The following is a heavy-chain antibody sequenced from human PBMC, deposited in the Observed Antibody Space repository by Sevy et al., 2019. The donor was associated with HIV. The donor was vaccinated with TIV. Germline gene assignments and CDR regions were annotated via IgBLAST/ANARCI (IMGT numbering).Heavy chain of an antibody. V-gene: IGHV3-11*04. CDR3: ARSLNDRGGVTIFDILFDY. J-gene: IGHJ4*02. Sequence: GGSLRLSCAASGFTFSDYYMSWIRQAPGKGLEWVSYISSSGRTIYYADSVKGRFTISRDNAKNSLYLQMNSLRAEDTAVYYCARSLNDRGGVTIFDILFDYWGQGTLVTVSS. CDR1: GFTFSDYY. CDR2: ISSSGRTI. D-gene: IGHD3-3*01.